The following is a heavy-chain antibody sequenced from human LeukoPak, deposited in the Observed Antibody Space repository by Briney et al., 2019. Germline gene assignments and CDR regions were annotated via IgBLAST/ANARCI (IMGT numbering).Heavy chain of an antibody. J-gene: IGHJ4*02. V-gene: IGHV3-11*01. D-gene: IGHD6-25*01. CDR3: ASAVAAPDQDPPFDY. CDR1: GITSSDNF. Sequence: GGSLRLSCAASGITSSDNFMSWIRQAPGKGLEWISYISKSDGTTYYADTVKGRFTISRDSAKKSVYLYMNSLRAEDTAVYYCASAVAAPDQDPPFDYWGQGTLVTVSS. CDR2: ISKSDGTT.